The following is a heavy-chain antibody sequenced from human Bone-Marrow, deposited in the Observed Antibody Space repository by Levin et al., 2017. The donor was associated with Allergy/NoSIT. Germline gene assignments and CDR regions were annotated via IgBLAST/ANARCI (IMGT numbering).Heavy chain of an antibody. V-gene: IGHV1-69*13. D-gene: IGHD2-2*01. CDR2: IIPIFGTA. CDR1: GGTFSSYA. J-gene: IGHJ3*02. Sequence: SVKVSCKASGGTFSSYAISWVRQAPGQGLEWMGGIIPIFGTANYAQKFQGRVTITADESTSTAYMELSSLRSEDTAVYYCARSAAIVVVPAAMDISAFDIWGQGTMVTVSS. CDR3: ARSAAIVVVPAAMDISAFDI.